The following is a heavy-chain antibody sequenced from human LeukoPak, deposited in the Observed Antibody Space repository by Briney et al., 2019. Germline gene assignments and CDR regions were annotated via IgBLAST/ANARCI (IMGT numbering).Heavy chain of an antibody. CDR2: MYSSGST. V-gene: IGHV4-39*01. J-gene: IGHJ6*03. CDR1: GGSISSSSYY. D-gene: IGHD3-10*01. Sequence: SETLSLTCTVSGGSISSSSYYWGWIRQPPGKGLEWIGSMYSSGSTYYNPSLKSRVTISVDTSKNQFSLKLSSVTAADTAAYYCARRGGIIRGVASYYYMDVWGKGTTVTISS. CDR3: ARRGGIIRGVASYYYMDV.